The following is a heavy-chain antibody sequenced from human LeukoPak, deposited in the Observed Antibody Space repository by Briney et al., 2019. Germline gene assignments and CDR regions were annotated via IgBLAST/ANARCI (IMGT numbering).Heavy chain of an antibody. Sequence: PGGSLRLSCAASGFTFSSYWMSWVRQAPGKGLEWVAVISYDGSNKYYADSVKGRFTISRDNSKNTLYLQMNSLRAEDTAVYYCARDGNDFWSGPSLDPWGQGTLVTVSS. CDR1: GFTFSSYW. CDR2: ISYDGSNK. J-gene: IGHJ5*02. D-gene: IGHD3-3*01. V-gene: IGHV3-30-3*01. CDR3: ARDGNDFWSGPSLDP.